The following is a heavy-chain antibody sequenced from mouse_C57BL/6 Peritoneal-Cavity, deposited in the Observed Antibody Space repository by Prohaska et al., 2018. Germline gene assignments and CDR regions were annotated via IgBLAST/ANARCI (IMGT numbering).Heavy chain of an antibody. CDR3: ASSNYAWFAY. J-gene: IGHJ3*01. Sequence: TISFTGYSITSVYYWNWIRQFPGNKLEWMGYISYDGSNNYNPSLKNRISITRDTSKNQFFLKLNSVTTEDTATYYCASSNYAWFAYWGQGTLVTVSA. CDR1: GYSITSVYY. V-gene: IGHV3-6*01. D-gene: IGHD2-5*01. CDR2: ISYDGSN.